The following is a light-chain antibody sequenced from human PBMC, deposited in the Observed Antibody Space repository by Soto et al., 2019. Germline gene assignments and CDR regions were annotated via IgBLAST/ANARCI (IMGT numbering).Light chain of an antibody. J-gene: IGKJ4*01. CDR1: QGISKY. V-gene: IGKV1-27*01. CDR2: AVS. Sequence: DIQMTQSPSSLSASVGDRVTITCRASQGISKYLAWYQQKAGKVPTVLIYAVSILQPGAPSRFSGSGSETDFTLTISSLQPEDVATYYCQKYNSAHLTFGGGTKVDI. CDR3: QKYNSAHLT.